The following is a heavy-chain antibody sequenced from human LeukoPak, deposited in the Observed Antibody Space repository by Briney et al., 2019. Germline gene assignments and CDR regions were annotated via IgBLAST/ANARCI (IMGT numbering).Heavy chain of an antibody. CDR2: IKQDGNEK. CDR3: ARAAY. Sequence: GGSLKLSFEAPGLTFSTYWMSWVRQAPGRGLEWVASIKQDGNEKYYVDSVKGRFTISRDNAKNSLYLQMNSLRTEDTAVYYCARAAYWGQGTLVTVSS. J-gene: IGHJ4*02. V-gene: IGHV3-7*01. CDR1: GLTFSTYW.